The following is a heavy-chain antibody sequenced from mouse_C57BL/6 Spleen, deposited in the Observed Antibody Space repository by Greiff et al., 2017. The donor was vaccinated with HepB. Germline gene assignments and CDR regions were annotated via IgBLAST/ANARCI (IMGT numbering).Heavy chain of an antibody. CDR1: GYTFTSYW. J-gene: IGHJ1*03. CDR2: IHPNSGST. Sequence: QVQLKQPGAELVKPGASVKLSCKASGYTFTSYWMHWVKQRPGQGLVWIGMIHPNSGSTNYNEKFKSKATLTVDKSSSTAYMQLSSLTSEDSAVYYCARSYYCSSYWYFDVWGTGTTVTVSS. V-gene: IGHV1-64*01. CDR3: ARSYYCSSYWYFDV. D-gene: IGHD1-1*01.